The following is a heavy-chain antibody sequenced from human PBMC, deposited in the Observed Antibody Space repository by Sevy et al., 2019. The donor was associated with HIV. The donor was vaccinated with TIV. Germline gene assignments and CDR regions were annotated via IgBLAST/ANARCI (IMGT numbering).Heavy chain of an antibody. CDR1: GGSISRSSYY. Sequence: SETLSLTCTVSGGSISRSSYYWGWIRQPPGKGLEWIGSIYSTGSTSYNPSLKSRVTLSADTSKNQFSLKLDSVSAADTAVYYCAAPRGSDWYEGTGGYFDLWGRGALVTVSS. D-gene: IGHD6-19*01. J-gene: IGHJ2*01. V-gene: IGHV4-39*01. CDR2: IYSTGST. CDR3: AAPRGSDWYEGTGGYFDL.